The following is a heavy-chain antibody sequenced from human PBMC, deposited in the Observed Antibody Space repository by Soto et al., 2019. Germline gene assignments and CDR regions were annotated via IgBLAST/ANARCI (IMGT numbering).Heavy chain of an antibody. CDR2: IIPIFGTA. J-gene: IGHJ3*02. D-gene: IGHD1-1*01. V-gene: IGHV1-69*13. CDR1: GGTFRSYA. CDR3: ARVDNSGLDAFDI. Sequence: GGPVILSCKYSGGTFRSYAISWVRHAPGQGLEWMGGIIPIFGTANYAQKFQGRVTITADESTSTAYMELSSLRSDDTAVYDCARVDNSGLDAFDIRGQGAMATVSS.